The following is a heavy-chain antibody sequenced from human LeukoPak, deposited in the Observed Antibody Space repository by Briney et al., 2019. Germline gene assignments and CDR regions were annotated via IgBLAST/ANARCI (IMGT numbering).Heavy chain of an antibody. J-gene: IGHJ4*02. D-gene: IGHD1-7*01. CDR3: AGEAKTSNWNSVPYLDY. Sequence: SVKVSCKASGGTFSSYSFTWVRQAPGQGLEWMGRIIPMFNTANYVQDFQGRVTITADKSTSTAYMELITLRSEDTAVYYCAGEAKTSNWNSVPYLDYWGQGTLITGSS. CDR1: GGTFSSYS. V-gene: IGHV1-69*06. CDR2: IIPMFNTA.